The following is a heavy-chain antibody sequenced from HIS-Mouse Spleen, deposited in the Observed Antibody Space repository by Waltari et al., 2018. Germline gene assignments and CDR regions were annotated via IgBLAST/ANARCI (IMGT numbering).Heavy chain of an antibody. D-gene: IGHD5-18*01. CDR3: ARGAGYSYGRDAFDI. Sequence: QVQLQQWGAGLLKPSETLSLTCAVYGGSFSGYYWSWIRQPPGKGLEWIGEINHSGSTNYNPSLKSRVTISVDTSKNQFSLKLSSVTAADTAVYYCARGAGYSYGRDAFDIWGQGTMVTVSS. CDR2: INHSGST. CDR1: GGSFSGYY. J-gene: IGHJ3*02. V-gene: IGHV4-34*01.